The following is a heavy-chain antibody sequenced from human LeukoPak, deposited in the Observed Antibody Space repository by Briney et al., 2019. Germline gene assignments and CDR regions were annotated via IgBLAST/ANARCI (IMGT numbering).Heavy chain of an antibody. CDR3: ARQTSSGWVTYNWFDP. CDR2: INPSGGST. J-gene: IGHJ5*02. V-gene: IGHV1-46*01. CDR1: GYTFTSYY. D-gene: IGHD6-19*01. Sequence: GASVKVSCKASGYTFTSYYMHWVRQAPGQGLEWMGIINPSGGSTSYAQKFQGRVTMTRDMSTSTVYMELSSLRPEDTAVYYCARQTSSGWVTYNWFDPWGQGTLVTVSS.